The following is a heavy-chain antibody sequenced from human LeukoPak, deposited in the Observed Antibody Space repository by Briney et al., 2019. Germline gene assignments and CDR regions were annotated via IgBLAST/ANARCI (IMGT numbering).Heavy chain of an antibody. CDR1: GFTFSSYA. J-gene: IGHJ4*02. CDR2: ISGSGGST. CDR3: ARGTYYYDSSGYPFIDY. D-gene: IGHD3-22*01. Sequence: GGSLRLSCAASGFTFSSYAMSWVRQAPGKGLEWVSAISGSGGSTYYADSVKGRFTISRDNSKNTLYLQMNSLRAEDTAVYYCARGTYYYDSSGYPFIDYWGQGTLVTVSS. V-gene: IGHV3-23*01.